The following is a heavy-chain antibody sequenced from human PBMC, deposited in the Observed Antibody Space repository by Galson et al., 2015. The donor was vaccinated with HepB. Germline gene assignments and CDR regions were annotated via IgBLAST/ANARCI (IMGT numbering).Heavy chain of an antibody. CDR1: GFTFSSYS. CDR3: ARDPSEGYSYGPFDY. Sequence: SLRLSCAASGFTFSSYSMNWVRQAPGKGLEWVSHINSGSSTIYYADSVKGRFTISRDNAKNSLYLQMNSLRDEDTAVYYCARDPSEGYSYGPFDYWGQGTLVTVSS. CDR2: INSGSSTI. J-gene: IGHJ4*02. V-gene: IGHV3-48*02. D-gene: IGHD5-18*01.